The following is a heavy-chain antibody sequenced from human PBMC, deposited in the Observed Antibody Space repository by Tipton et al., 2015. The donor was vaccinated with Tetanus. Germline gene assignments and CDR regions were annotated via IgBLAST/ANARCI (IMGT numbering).Heavy chain of an antibody. CDR3: ARGDGSTLHY. V-gene: IGHV4-39*07. J-gene: IGHJ4*02. CDR2: VYYDGSA. CDR1: SASISSSDYY. D-gene: IGHD5-24*01. Sequence: TLSLTCTVSSASISSSDYYWGWIRQPPGKGLEWIGSVYYDGSAYRNPSLESRLTMSVDTSKNQFSLNLSSVTAADTAVYYCARGDGSTLHYWGQGTLVTVSS.